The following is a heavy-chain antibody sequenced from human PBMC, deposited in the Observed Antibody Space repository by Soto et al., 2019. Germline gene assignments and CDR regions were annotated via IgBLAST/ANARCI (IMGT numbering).Heavy chain of an antibody. Sequence: QVQLVESGGGVVQPGRSLRLSCAASGFTFSSYGMHWVRQAPGKGLEWVAVIWYDGSNKYYADSVKGRFTISRDNSKNSLYLQMNSLSAEDTPVYYCARDNSSSWYGQTNWFDPWGQGTLVTVSS. V-gene: IGHV3-33*01. CDR2: IWYDGSNK. CDR1: GFTFSSYG. J-gene: IGHJ5*02. D-gene: IGHD6-13*01. CDR3: ARDNSSSWYGQTNWFDP.